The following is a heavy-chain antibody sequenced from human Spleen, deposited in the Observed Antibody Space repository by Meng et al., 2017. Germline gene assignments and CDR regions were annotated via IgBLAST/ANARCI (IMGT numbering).Heavy chain of an antibody. CDR1: GFTSSTYE. CDR3: ARCPACGSGSSKTEFDG. D-gene: IGHD3-10*01. V-gene: IGHV3-48*03. J-gene: IGHJ4*02. Sequence: GGSLRLSCAASGFTSSTYEMNWVRQAPGKGLEWVSYIRSSGSTIYYADSVKGRFTISRDNAKNTLFLQMDSLRAEDTAVYFRARCPACGSGSSKTEFDGWGQGTLVTVSS. CDR2: IRSSGSTI.